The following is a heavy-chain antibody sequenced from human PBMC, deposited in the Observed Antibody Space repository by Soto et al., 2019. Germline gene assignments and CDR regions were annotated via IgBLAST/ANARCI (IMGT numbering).Heavy chain of an antibody. CDR2: VYNSGST. Sequence: PSETLSLTCTVSGGSISSNNWTWIRQPPGKGLEWIGHVYNSGSTNYNPSLKSRVTISEDTSKSQFSLKVNSMTAADTAVYYCARYRREAVAGYTLDNWGQGILVTVS. CDR3: ARYRREAVAGYTLDN. CDR1: GGSISSNN. J-gene: IGHJ4*02. V-gene: IGHV4-59*01. D-gene: IGHD6-13*01.